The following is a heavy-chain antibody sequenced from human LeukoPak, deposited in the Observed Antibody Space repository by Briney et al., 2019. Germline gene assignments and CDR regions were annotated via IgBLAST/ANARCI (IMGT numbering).Heavy chain of an antibody. D-gene: IGHD6-13*01. CDR2: IYYSGST. J-gene: IGHJ4*02. CDR1: GGSISSGGYY. CDR3: ARSLIAAAGRYYFDY. V-gene: IGHV4-31*03. Sequence: SETLSLTCTVSGGSISSGGYYWSWIRQHPGKGLEWIGYIYYSGSTYYNPSLKSRVTISVDTSKNQFSLKLSSVTAADTAVYYCARSLIAAAGRYYFDYWGQGTLVTVSS.